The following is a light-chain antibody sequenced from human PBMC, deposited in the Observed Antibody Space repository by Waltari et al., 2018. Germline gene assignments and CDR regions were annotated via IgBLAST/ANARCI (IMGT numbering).Light chain of an antibody. V-gene: IGKV1-5*03. CDR3: QEYDSLPVT. CDR2: KAS. CDR1: QSVKNN. J-gene: IGKJ4*01. Sequence: DIQMTQSPSSLSASVGDRVTITCRASQSVKNNWAWYQQAPGKAPKVLIHKASRLESGAPSRFSGSGYGTEFTLTISSLQPDDFATYYCQEYDSLPVTFGGGTKVEI.